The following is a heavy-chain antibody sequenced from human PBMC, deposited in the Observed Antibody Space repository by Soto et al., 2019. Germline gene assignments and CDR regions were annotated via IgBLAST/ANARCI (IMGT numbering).Heavy chain of an antibody. D-gene: IGHD2-2*01. CDR2: IYYSGST. Sequence: LSLTCTVSGGSISSSSYYWGWIRQPPGKGLEWIGSIYYSGSTYYNPSLKSRVTISVDTSKNQFSLKLSSVTAADTAVYYCARYCSSTSCPGHNWFDPWGQGTLVTVSS. CDR1: GGSISSSSYY. V-gene: IGHV4-39*01. J-gene: IGHJ5*02. CDR3: ARYCSSTSCPGHNWFDP.